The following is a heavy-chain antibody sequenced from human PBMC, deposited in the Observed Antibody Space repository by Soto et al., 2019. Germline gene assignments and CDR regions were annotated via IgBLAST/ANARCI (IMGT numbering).Heavy chain of an antibody. Sequence: ASVKVSCKASGYTFTSYGISWVRQAPGQGLEWMGWISAYNGNTNYAQKLQGRVTMTTDTSTSTAYMELRSLRSDDTAVYYCARDLSMTMVRGVIITFNWFDPWGQGTLVTVSS. CDR2: ISAYNGNT. CDR1: GYTFTSYG. CDR3: ARDLSMTMVRGVIITFNWFDP. D-gene: IGHD3-10*01. J-gene: IGHJ5*02. V-gene: IGHV1-18*01.